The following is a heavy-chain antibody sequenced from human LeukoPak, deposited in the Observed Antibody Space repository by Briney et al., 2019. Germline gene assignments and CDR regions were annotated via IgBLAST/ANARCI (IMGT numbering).Heavy chain of an antibody. D-gene: IGHD3/OR15-3a*01. Sequence: SETLSLTCTVSGGSISSYYWSWIRQPPGKGLEWIGRIYTSGSTNYNPSLKSRVTMSVDTSKNQFSLKLSSVTAADTAVYYCARVGQTPNYYYYYMDVWGKGTTVTVSS. J-gene: IGHJ6*03. CDR3: ARVGQTPNYYYYYMDV. CDR1: GGSISSYY. CDR2: IYTSGST. V-gene: IGHV4-4*07.